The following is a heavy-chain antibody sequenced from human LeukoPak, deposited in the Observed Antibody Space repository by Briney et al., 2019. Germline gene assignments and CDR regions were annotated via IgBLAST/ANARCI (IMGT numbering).Heavy chain of an antibody. V-gene: IGHV1-69*02. CDR3: AVDVIYESD. CDR2: IIPILGIA. CDR1: GGTFSSYT. Sequence: SVKVSCKASGGTFSSYTISWVRQAPGQGLEWMGRIIPILGIANYAQKSQERVTITRDMSTSTAYMELSSLRSEDTAVYYCAVDVIYESDWGQGTLVTVSS. D-gene: IGHD2/OR15-2a*01. J-gene: IGHJ4*02.